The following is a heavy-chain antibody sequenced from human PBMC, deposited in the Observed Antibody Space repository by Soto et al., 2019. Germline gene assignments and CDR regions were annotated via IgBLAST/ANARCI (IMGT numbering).Heavy chain of an antibody. CDR3: ARGGITRGQFDP. J-gene: IGHJ5*02. V-gene: IGHV4-59*01. D-gene: IGHD3-10*01. CDR1: GGSISSYY. Sequence: PSETLSLTCTVSGGSISSYYWSWIRQPPGKGLEWIGYIYYSGSTNYNPSLKSRVTISVDTSKNQFSLKLSSVTAADTAVYYCARGGITRGQFDPWGQGTLVTVSS. CDR2: IYYSGST.